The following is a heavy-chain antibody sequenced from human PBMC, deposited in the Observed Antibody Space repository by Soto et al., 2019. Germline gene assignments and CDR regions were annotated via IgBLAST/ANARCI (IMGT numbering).Heavy chain of an antibody. D-gene: IGHD2-2*01. V-gene: IGHV1-18*01. CDR2: ISAYNGNT. Sequence: QVQLVQSGAEVKKPGASVKVSCKASGYTFTSYGISWVRQAPGQGLEWMGWISAYNGNTNYAQKLQGRVTMTTDTSTSTAYMELRSLRSDDTAVYYCAREIGYCSSTSCRPHDAFDIWGQGTMVTVSS. CDR1: GYTFTSYG. J-gene: IGHJ3*02. CDR3: AREIGYCSSTSCRPHDAFDI.